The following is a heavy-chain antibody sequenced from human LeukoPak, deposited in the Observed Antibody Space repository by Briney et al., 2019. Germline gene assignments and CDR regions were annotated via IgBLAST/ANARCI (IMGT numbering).Heavy chain of an antibody. Sequence: SETLSLTCTVSGGSISSYYWSWIRQPPGKGLEWIGYIYYSGSTNYNPSLKSRVTISVDTSKNQFSLKLSSVTAADTAVYYCARAKAVTSIGRNWFDPWGQGTLVTVSS. CDR3: ARAKAVTSIGRNWFDP. CDR1: GGSISSYY. V-gene: IGHV4-59*01. J-gene: IGHJ5*02. CDR2: IYYSGST. D-gene: IGHD4-11*01.